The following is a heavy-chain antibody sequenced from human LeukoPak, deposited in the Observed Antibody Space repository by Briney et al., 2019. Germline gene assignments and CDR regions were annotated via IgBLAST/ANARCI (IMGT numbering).Heavy chain of an antibody. CDR1: GYTFTSYD. D-gene: IGHD6-6*01. CDR3: ARAGIAARRSQRPYYYYYMDV. CDR2: MKPNSGNT. V-gene: IGHV1-8*03. Sequence: AASVKVSCKASGYTFTSYDINWVRQATGRGLEWMGWMKPNSGNTGYAQKFQGRVTITRNTSISTAYMELSSLRSEDTAVYYCARAGIAARRSQRPYYYYYMDVWGKGTTVTVSS. J-gene: IGHJ6*03.